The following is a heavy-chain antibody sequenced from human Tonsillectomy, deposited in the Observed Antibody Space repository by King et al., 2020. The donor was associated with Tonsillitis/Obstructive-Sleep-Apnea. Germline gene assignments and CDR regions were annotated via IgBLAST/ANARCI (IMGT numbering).Heavy chain of an antibody. CDR1: GGSFSGXY. CDR2: INHSAST. Sequence: VQLQQWGAGLLKPSETLSLTCAVYGGSFSGXYWSWIRQPPGKGLEWIGEINHSASTNYNPSLKSRLTLSVDTSKNQFSLKLSSVTAADTAVYYCARRNPXXNDIXVXPXXXHYXXYGMDXWGXGXTVTVS. V-gene: IGHV4-34*01. J-gene: IGHJ6*02. D-gene: IGHD2-2*01. CDR3: ARRNPXXNDIXVXPXXXHYXXYGMDX.